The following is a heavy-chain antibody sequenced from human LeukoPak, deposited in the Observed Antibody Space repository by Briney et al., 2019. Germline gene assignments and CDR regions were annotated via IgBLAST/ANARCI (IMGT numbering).Heavy chain of an antibody. CDR1: GGSFSGYY. D-gene: IGHD2-2*01. CDR3: AGRQLDV. Sequence: SETLSLTCAVYGGSFSGYYWSWIRQPPGKGLEWIGEINHSGSTNYNPSPKSRVTTSVDTSKNQFSLKLSSVTAADTAVYYCAGRQLDVWGQGTMVTVSS. CDR2: INHSGST. V-gene: IGHV4-34*01. J-gene: IGHJ3*01.